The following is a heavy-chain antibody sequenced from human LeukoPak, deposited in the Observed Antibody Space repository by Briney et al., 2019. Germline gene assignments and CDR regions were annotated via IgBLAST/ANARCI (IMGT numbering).Heavy chain of an antibody. CDR1: GFTFSTYW. CDR3: ARDGRCGGDCYAS. D-gene: IGHD2-21*02. J-gene: IGHJ4*02. CDR2: INSDGSIT. Sequence: GGSLRLSCAASGFTFSTYWMHWVRQVPGKGLVWVSRINSDGSITTYADSVKGRFTISRDNAKNALYLQMNSLRVEDTAVYYCARDGRCGGDCYASWGQGTLVTVSS. V-gene: IGHV3-74*01.